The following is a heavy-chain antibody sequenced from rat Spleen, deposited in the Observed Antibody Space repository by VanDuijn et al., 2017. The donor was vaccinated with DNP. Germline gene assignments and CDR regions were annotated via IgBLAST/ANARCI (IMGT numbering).Heavy chain of an antibody. J-gene: IGHJ3*01. D-gene: IGHD1-11*01. CDR3: ATGVYGGYADWFTY. Sequence: EVQLVESGGGLVQPGRSLKLSCAASGFTFSNYYMAWVRQAPKKGLEWVATISPSGAYTYYRDSVKGRFIISRDNAKSTLYLQMDSLRSEDTATYYCATGVYGGYADWFTYWGLGTLVTVSS. V-gene: IGHV5-25*01. CDR2: ISPSGAYT. CDR1: GFTFSNYY.